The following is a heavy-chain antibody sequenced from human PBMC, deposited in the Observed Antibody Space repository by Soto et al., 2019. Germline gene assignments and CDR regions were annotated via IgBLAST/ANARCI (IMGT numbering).Heavy chain of an antibody. J-gene: IGHJ6*02. CDR2: ISYDGSNK. D-gene: IGHD6-13*01. CDR3: AKDRSSSWGSDV. V-gene: IGHV3-30*18. Sequence: PGGSLRLSCAASGFTFSSYGMHWVRQAPGKGLEWVAVISYDGSNKYYADSVKGRFTISRDNSKNTLYLQMNSLRAEDTAVYYCAKDRSSSWGSDVWGQGTTVTVSS. CDR1: GFTFSSYG.